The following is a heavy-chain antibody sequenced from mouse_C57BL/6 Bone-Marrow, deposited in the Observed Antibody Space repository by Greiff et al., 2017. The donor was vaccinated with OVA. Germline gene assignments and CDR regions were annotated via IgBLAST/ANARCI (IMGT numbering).Heavy chain of an antibody. Sequence: EVQVVESEGGLVQPGSSMKLSCTASGFTFSDYYMAWVRQVPEKGLEWVANINYDGSSTYYLDSLKSRFIISRDNAKNILYLQMSSLKSEDTATYYCARAELGPWFAYWGQGTLVTVSA. J-gene: IGHJ3*01. V-gene: IGHV5-16*01. CDR3: ARAELGPWFAY. CDR1: GFTFSDYY. CDR2: INYDGSST. D-gene: IGHD4-1*01.